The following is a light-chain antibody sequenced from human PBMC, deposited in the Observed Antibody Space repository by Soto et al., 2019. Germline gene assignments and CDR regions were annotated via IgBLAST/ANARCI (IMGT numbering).Light chain of an antibody. CDR2: KAS. J-gene: IGKJ4*02. V-gene: IGKV1-5*03. Sequence: DIQMTQFPSTLSVSIGDRVTITCRASQSISSWLAWYQQKPGKAPNLLINKASSLASGVPSRFSGSGFGTEFTLTISSLQPDGIATYYCQQYDSYSTFGGGTKVDIK. CDR3: QQYDSYST. CDR1: QSISSW.